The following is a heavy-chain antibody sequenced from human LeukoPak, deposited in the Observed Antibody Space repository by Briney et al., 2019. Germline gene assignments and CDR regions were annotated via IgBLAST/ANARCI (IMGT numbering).Heavy chain of an antibody. J-gene: IGHJ4*02. Sequence: GGSLRLSCAASEFTFSSYWMSWVRQAPGKGLEWVANIKQDGGQIYYLDSVKGRFTVSRDNAKNSLYLQMNSLRAEDTAVYYCARGRGWYQGDYWGQGTLVTVSS. CDR2: IKQDGGQI. V-gene: IGHV3-7*01. CDR1: EFTFSSYW. D-gene: IGHD6-19*01. CDR3: ARGRGWYQGDY.